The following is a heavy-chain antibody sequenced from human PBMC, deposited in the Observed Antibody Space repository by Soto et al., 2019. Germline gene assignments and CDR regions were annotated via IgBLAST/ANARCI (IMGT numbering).Heavy chain of an antibody. V-gene: IGHV3-74*01. CDR1: GFTFSTYW. Sequence: EVQLVESGGALVQPGGSLRLSCASSGFTFSTYWMHWVRQGPGKGLVWVSRIGGDGTRTNYADSVRGRFTVYRDNAKNTMYLQIHSLTAEETAVYYCARGTLTSIDMVDYWGQGTLVTVSS. CDR3: ARGTLTSIDMVDY. CDR2: IGGDGTRT. D-gene: IGHD2-21*01. J-gene: IGHJ4*02.